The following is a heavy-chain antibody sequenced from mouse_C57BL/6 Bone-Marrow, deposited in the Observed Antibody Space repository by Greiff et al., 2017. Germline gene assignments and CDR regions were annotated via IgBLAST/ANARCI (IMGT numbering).Heavy chain of an antibody. Sequence: QVQLKESGPGLVQPSQSLSITCTVSGFSLTSYGVHWVRQSPGKGLEWLGVIWSGGSTDYNAAFISRLSISKDNSKSQVFFKMNSLQADDTAIYYCASVTTVIHFDYWGQGTTLTVSS. CDR1: GFSLTSYG. J-gene: IGHJ2*01. CDR2: IWSGGST. V-gene: IGHV2-2*01. CDR3: ASVTTVIHFDY. D-gene: IGHD1-1*01.